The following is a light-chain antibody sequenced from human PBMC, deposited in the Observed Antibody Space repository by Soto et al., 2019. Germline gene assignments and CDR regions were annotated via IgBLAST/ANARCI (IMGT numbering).Light chain of an antibody. V-gene: IGKV4-1*01. J-gene: IGKJ1*01. Sequence: DIVMTQSPDSLAVSLGERATINCKSSQSVLYSANNKNCLAWYQQKPGQPPKLLLYWASTRESGAPDRFSGSGSGTDFTITISSLQAEDVAVYYCQQYYSTPRTFGQGTKVEIK. CDR1: QSVLYSANNKNC. CDR2: WAS. CDR3: QQYYSTPRT.